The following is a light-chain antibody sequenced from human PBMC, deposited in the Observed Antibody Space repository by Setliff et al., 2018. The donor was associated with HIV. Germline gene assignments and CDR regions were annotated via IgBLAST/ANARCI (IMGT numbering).Light chain of an antibody. J-gene: IGLJ2*01. CDR2: HVN. Sequence: QSALTQPTSVSGSPGQSITISCTGTSTDLGRYDYVSWYQQHPGKAPKLMIYHVNNRPSGVSYRFSGSKSGNSASLIISELQTEDEASYYCSSYTTSGTVIFGGGTK. V-gene: IGLV2-14*03. CDR3: SSYTTSGTVI. CDR1: STDLGRYDY.